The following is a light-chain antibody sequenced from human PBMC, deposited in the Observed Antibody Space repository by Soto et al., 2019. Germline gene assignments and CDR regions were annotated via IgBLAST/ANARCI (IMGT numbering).Light chain of an antibody. V-gene: IGKV3-20*01. CDR1: QSVSSSD. CDR3: QQYNNWPPSLT. J-gene: IGKJ4*01. Sequence: EIVLTQSPGTLSLSPGERATLSSRASQSVSSSDLAWYQQKPGQAPRLLIYGASSRATGIPDRFSGSGSGTEFTLTISSLQSEDFAVYYCQQYNNWPPSLTFGGGTKVDIK. CDR2: GAS.